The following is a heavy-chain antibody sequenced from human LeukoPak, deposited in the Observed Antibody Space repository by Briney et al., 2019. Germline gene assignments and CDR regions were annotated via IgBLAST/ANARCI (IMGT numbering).Heavy chain of an antibody. CDR2: ISAYNGNT. V-gene: IGHV1-18*01. D-gene: IGHD3-22*01. Sequence: ASVKVSCRASGYTFTSYGISWVRQAPGQGLEWMGWISAYNGNTNYAQKLQGRVTMTTDTSTSTAYMELRSLRSDDTAVYYCARDHGYYDSSGCINWGQGTLVTVSS. J-gene: IGHJ4*02. CDR3: ARDHGYYDSSGCIN. CDR1: GYTFTSYG.